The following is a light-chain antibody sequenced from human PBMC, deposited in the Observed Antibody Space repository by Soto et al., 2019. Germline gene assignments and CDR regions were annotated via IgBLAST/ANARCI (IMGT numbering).Light chain of an antibody. Sequence: DIQMTQSPSTLSASVGDRVTITCRASQSISSWLAWYQQKPGKAPKSLIYKASSLESGVPSRFSGSGSGTEFTLTISSLQPDDFATYYCQQYNSYPITFGQETRLEIK. J-gene: IGKJ5*01. CDR2: KAS. CDR1: QSISSW. V-gene: IGKV1-5*03. CDR3: QQYNSYPIT.